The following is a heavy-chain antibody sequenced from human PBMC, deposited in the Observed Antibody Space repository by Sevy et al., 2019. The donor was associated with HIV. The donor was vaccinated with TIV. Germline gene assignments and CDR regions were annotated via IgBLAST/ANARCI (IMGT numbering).Heavy chain of an antibody. Sequence: GESLKISCAASGFTFSSYGMHWVRQAPGKGLEWAAVISYDGSNKFYAGSVKGRFTISRDNSKNTLYLQMNSLRPEDTAVYYCAKDRFRPSAYYYYYGMDVWGQGTTVTVSS. D-gene: IGHD2-21*01. CDR2: ISYDGSNK. CDR3: AKDRFRPSAYYYYYGMDV. CDR1: GFTFSSYG. V-gene: IGHV3-30*18. J-gene: IGHJ6*02.